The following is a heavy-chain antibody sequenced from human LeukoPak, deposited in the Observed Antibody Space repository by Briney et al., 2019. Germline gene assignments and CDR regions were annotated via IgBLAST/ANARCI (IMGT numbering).Heavy chain of an antibody. CDR1: GFTFNSYA. CDR2: ISGSGGST. J-gene: IGHJ4*02. D-gene: IGHD6-13*01. Sequence: PGGSLRLSCAASGFTFNSYATSWVRQAPGKGLEWVSAISGSGGSTYYADSVKGRFTISRDNSKNTLYLQMNSLRAEDTAVYYCAKDLGASSSWYVFDYWGQGTLVTVSS. V-gene: IGHV3-23*01. CDR3: AKDLGASSSWYVFDY.